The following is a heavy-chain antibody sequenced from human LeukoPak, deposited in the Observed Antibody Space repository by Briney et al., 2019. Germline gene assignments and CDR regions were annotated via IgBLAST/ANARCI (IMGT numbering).Heavy chain of an antibody. D-gene: IGHD5-12*01. V-gene: IGHV4-59*01. CDR2: IYYSGST. CDR1: GGSISSYY. Sequence: PSETLSLTCTVSGGSISSYYWSWIPQPPGKGLEWIGYIYYSGSTNYNPSLKSRVTISVDTSKNQFSLKLSSVTAADTALYHCAGLRGTKVACRGRLDYYYYIHDWCKGNTATVSS. J-gene: IGHJ6*03. CDR3: AGLRGTKVACRGRLDYYYYIHD.